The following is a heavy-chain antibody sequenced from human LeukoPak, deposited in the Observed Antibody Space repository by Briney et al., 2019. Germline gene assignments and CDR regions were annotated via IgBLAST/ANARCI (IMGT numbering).Heavy chain of an antibody. CDR2: IYHSGST. J-gene: IGHJ4*02. D-gene: IGHD4-23*01. CDR3: ARVAGGNSDFDY. Sequence: SETLSLTCTVSGYSISSGYYWGWIRQPPGKGLEWIGSIYHSGSTYDNPSLKSRVTISVDTSKNQFSLKLSSVTAADTAVYYCARVAGGNSDFDYWGQGTLVTVSS. V-gene: IGHV4-38-2*02. CDR1: GYSISSGYY.